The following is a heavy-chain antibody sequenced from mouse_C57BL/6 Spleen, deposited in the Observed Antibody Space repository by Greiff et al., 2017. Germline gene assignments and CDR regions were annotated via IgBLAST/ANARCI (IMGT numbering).Heavy chain of an antibody. CDR1: GSSLTSYG. V-gene: IGHV2-2*01. CDR3: ARKEFAY. CDR2: IWSGGST. J-gene: IGHJ3*01. Sequence: VMLVESGPGLVQPSQSLSITCTVSGSSLTSYGVHWVRQSPGKGLEWLGVIWSGGSTDYNAAFISRLSISKDNSKSQVFFKMNSLQADDTAIYYCARKEFAYWGQGTLVTVSA.